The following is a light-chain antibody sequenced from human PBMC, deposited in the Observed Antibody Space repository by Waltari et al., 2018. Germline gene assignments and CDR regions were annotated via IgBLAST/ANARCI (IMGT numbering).Light chain of an antibody. V-gene: IGLV7-46*01. CDR3: LLWYSGPRWV. CDR1: TGAVTSGHY. J-gene: IGLJ3*02. CDR2: DTS. Sequence: QAVVTQEPSLTVSPGGTVTLTCGSSTGAVTSGHYPYWFQQKHGQVPRTLIYDTSNKHSCTPARFSGSLLGGKAALTLSGAQPEDEAEYYCLLWYSGPRWVFGGGTKLSVL.